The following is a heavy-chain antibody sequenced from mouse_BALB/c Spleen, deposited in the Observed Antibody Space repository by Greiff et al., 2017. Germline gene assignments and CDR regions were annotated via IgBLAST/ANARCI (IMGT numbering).Heavy chain of an antibody. CDR2: ISSGSSTI. CDR3: ARDYAFAY. V-gene: IGHV5-17*02. J-gene: IGHJ3*01. D-gene: IGHD1-1*01. Sequence: EVLLVESGGGLVQPGGSRKLSCAASGFTFSSFGMHWVRQAPEKGLEWVAYISSGSSTIYYADTVKGRFTISRDNPKNTLFLQMTSLRSEDTAMYYCARDYAFAYWGQGTLVTVSA. CDR1: GFTFSSFG.